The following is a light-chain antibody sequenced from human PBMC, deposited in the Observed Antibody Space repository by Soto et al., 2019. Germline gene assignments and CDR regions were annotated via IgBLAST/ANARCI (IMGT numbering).Light chain of an antibody. V-gene: IGKV1-33*01. CDR3: QQYDNLPRLT. CDR1: QDISNY. Sequence: DIQMTQSPSSLSASVGDRVTITWQASQDISNYLNWYQQKPGKAPKLLIYDASNLETGVPSRFSGSGSGTDFTFTISSLQPEDIATYYCQQYDNLPRLTFGGGTKVEIK. CDR2: DAS. J-gene: IGKJ4*01.